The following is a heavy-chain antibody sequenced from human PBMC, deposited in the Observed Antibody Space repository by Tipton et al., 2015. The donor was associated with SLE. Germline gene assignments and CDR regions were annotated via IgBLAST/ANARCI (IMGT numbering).Heavy chain of an antibody. CDR2: IGHSGST. Sequence: TLSLTCTVSDDSISGYYWSWIRQPPGKGLEWIGYIGHSGSTNYNPPLNSRVTMSIDTSKNQFSLKLTSVTAADTAVYYCARLGQQRGDAFDIWGQGTMVTVSS. D-gene: IGHD6-13*01. CDR3: ARLGQQRGDAFDI. CDR1: DDSISGYY. V-gene: IGHV4-59*12. J-gene: IGHJ3*02.